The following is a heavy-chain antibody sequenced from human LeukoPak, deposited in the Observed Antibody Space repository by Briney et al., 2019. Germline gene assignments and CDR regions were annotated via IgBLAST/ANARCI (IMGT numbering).Heavy chain of an antibody. V-gene: IGHV3-21*03. CDR3: ARDGLPYYYAMDV. CDR2: ISGSSTYI. D-gene: IGHD3-16*01. J-gene: IGHJ6*02. Sequence: NPGGSLRLSCAVSGLTSNSNSIHWVRQAPGKGLEWVSSISGSSTYITYADSVKGRFTISRHNARNSLSLQMNSLRAEHTAVSYCARDGLPYYYAMDVWGQGTTVTVSS. CDR1: GLTSNSNS.